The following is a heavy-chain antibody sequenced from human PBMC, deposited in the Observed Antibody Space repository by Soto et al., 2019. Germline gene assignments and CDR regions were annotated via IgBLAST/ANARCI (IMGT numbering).Heavy chain of an antibody. V-gene: IGHV1-3*05. D-gene: IGHD5-12*01. CDR3: ARVSGYYFLDY. Sequence: QVQLVQSGAEEKKPGASVKVSCKASGYTFTNYAMHWVRQAPGQRLEWMGWINAGNGNTKYSQKFQGRVTITRDTSASTAYMELSSLRSEVTAVYYCARVSGYYFLDYWGEGTGVTVSS. CDR1: GYTFTNYA. CDR2: INAGNGNT. J-gene: IGHJ4*02.